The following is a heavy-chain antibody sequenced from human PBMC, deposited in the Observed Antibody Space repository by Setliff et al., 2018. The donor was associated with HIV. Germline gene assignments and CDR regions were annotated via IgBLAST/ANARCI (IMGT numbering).Heavy chain of an antibody. CDR1: GDSVSTRNSF. V-gene: IGHV4-39*01. D-gene: IGHD2-15*01. CDR3: VKHVDSDFSGDPDWFDP. CDR2: FSYNGGR. J-gene: IGHJ5*02. Sequence: SETLSLTCTVSGDSVSTRNSFWGWIRQPPGKGLEWIGSFSYNGGRRYTPSLKSRVTISADVSKNQFSLNLNSVTAADTAVYYCVKHVDSDFSGDPDWFDPWGQGIPVTVSS.